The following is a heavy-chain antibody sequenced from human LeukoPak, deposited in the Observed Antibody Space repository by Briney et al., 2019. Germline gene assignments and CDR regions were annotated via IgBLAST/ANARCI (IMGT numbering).Heavy chain of an antibody. Sequence: GGSLRLSCAVSGFTVSSNYMSWVRQAPGKGLEWVSVIYSGGSTYYADSVKGRFTISRDNSKNTLYLQMNSLRAEDTAVYYCARDPPPMIVVVGDAFDIWGQGTMVTVSS. D-gene: IGHD3-22*01. V-gene: IGHV3-53*01. J-gene: IGHJ3*02. CDR1: GFTVSSNY. CDR3: ARDPPPMIVVVGDAFDI. CDR2: IYSGGST.